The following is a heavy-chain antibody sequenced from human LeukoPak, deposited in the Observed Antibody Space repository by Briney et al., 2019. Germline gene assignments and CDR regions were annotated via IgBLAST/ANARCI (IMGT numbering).Heavy chain of an antibody. CDR1: GYTFTGYY. J-gene: IGHJ5*02. Sequence: GASVKVSCKASGYTFTGYYMHWVRQAPGQGLEWMGWINPNSGGTNYAQKFQGRVTMTRDTSISTAYMELSRLRSDDTAVYYCARDPLSQYYYGSGSYYNNWFDPWGQGTLVTVSS. V-gene: IGHV1-2*02. CDR2: INPNSGGT. D-gene: IGHD3-10*01. CDR3: ARDPLSQYYYGSGSYYNNWFDP.